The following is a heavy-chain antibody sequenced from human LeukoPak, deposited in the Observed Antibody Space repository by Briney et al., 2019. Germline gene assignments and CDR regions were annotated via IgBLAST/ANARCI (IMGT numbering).Heavy chain of an antibody. V-gene: IGHV4-34*01. CDR1: GGSFSGYY. J-gene: IGHJ4*02. Sequence: LKPSETLSLTCAVYGGSFSGYYWSWIRQPPGKGLEWIGEINHSGSTNYNPSLKSRVTMSVDTSKNQFSLKLSSVTAADTAMYYCARDAGVLYYYDSSGYYTDPAFDYWGQGTLVTVSS. D-gene: IGHD3-22*01. CDR3: ARDAGVLYYYDSSGYYTDPAFDY. CDR2: INHSGST.